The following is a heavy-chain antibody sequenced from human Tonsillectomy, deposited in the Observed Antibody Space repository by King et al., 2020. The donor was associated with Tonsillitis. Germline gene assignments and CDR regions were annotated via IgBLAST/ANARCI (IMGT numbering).Heavy chain of an antibody. CDR3: ASGKLRAPGIAADGIFDY. J-gene: IGHJ4*02. Sequence: QLQLQESGPGLVKPSETLSLTCTVSGGSIHSYYWSWIRQPPGKGLEWIGYTYYSGSTNYNPSLKSRVTISIDTSKNQFSLELRSVTAADTAVYYCASGKLRAPGIAADGIFDYWGQGTLVTVSA. D-gene: IGHD6-13*01. V-gene: IGHV4-59*08. CDR1: GGSIHSYY. CDR2: TYYSGST.